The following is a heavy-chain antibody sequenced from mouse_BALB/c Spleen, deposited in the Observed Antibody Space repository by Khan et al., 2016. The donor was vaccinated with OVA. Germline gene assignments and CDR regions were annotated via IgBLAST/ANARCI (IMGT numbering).Heavy chain of an antibody. Sequence: QVQLKQSGPELVRPGASMKMSCKASGYTLTSYYIHWVKQRPGQGLEWIGWIYPVDGSTKYNEKFKGKSTLTADRSSSTAYMLLSSLTSEDSAIYFCARGYYGYLDYWGQGTTLTVSS. CDR1: GYTLTSYY. CDR3: ARGYYGYLDY. J-gene: IGHJ2*01. D-gene: IGHD1-1*01. CDR2: IYPVDGST. V-gene: IGHV1S56*01.